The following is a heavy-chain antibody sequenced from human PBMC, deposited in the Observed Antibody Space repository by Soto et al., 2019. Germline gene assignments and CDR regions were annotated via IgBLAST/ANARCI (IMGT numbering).Heavy chain of an antibody. CDR3: ASSRSRAYGSGCRMAGPRWFDP. D-gene: IGHD3-10*01. J-gene: IGHJ5*02. V-gene: IGHV4-34*01. CDR2: INHSGST. Sequence: QVQLQQWGAGLLKPSETLSLTCAVYGGSFSGYYWSWIRQPPGKGLEWIGEINHSGSTNYNPSLKSRVTIAVDTSNNQFSLKRSSVTAADTAVYYCASSRSRAYGSGCRMAGPRWFDPWGQGTLVTVSS. CDR1: GGSFSGYY.